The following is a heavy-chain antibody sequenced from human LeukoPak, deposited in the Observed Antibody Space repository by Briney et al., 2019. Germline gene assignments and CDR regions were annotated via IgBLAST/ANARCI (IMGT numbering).Heavy chain of an antibody. D-gene: IGHD3-22*01. V-gene: IGHV1-18*01. CDR3: AREGRPLNYYDSSGYHFDY. Sequence: GASVKVSCKASGYTFTSHGISWVRQAPGQGLEWMGWISAYNGDTKYAQKTQGRVTMTTDASTSTAYMELRSLRSDDTAVYYCAREGRPLNYYDSSGYHFDYWGQGTLVTVSS. CDR2: ISAYNGDT. CDR1: GYTFTSHG. J-gene: IGHJ4*02.